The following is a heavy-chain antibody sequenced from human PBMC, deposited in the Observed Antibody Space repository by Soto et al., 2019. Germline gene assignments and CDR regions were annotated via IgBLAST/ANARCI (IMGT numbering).Heavy chain of an antibody. Sequence: TVSGGNSISSSDYWGWISKPPGKGLEWIGSIYYSGSTYYNPSLKSRVTISVDTSKNQFSLKLSSVTAADTAVYYCARPTRGTIFGVVPPGWFDPWVQGTLVTVSS. CDR1: GGNSISSSDY. CDR3: ARPTRGTIFGVVPPGWFDP. D-gene: IGHD3-3*01. J-gene: IGHJ5*02. V-gene: IGHV4-39*01. CDR2: IYYSGST.